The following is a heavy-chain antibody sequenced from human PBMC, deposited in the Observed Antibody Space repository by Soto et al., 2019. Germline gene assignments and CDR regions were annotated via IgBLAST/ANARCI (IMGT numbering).Heavy chain of an antibody. J-gene: IGHJ4*01. V-gene: IGHV3-48*03. Sequence: EVQLVESGGGLVQPGGSLRLSCAASGFTFSTYEMNWVRQAPGKGLEWVSYISSSGSTIFYADSVKGRVTISRDNARNALYLQLNSLRAEYTDLYYGAGWSGSYRPFDYLGQETLVTVSS. CDR1: GFTFSTYE. D-gene: IGHD1-26*01. CDR3: AGWSGSYRPFDY. CDR2: ISSSGSTI.